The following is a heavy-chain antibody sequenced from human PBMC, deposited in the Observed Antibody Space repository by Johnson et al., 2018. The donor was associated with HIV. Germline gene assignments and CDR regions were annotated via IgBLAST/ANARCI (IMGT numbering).Heavy chain of an antibody. CDR2: ISYDGNNK. CDR3: ARPAGKMILVVDDSFHI. J-gene: IGHJ3*02. CDR1: GFTFSSYA. V-gene: IGHV3-30*04. Sequence: QVQLVESGGGVVQPGRSLRLSCAASGFTFSSYAMHWVRQAPGKGLEWVAVISYDGNNKYYADSMKGRFTISRDNSKNSLYLQMDSLRPEDTAVYYCARPAGKMILVVDDSFHIWGQGTMVTVSS. D-gene: IGHD2-21*01.